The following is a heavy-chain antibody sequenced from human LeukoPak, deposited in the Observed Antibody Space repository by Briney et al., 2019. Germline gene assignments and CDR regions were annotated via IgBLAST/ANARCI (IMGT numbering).Heavy chain of an antibody. Sequence: GGSLRLSCAASGFTFSSYGMNWVRQAPGKGLEWVSSISSSSTYIYYADSVKGRFTISRDNAKNSLYLQINSLRAEDTAVYYCAKTPLYCSSTSCYDVWGQGTTVTVSS. CDR2: ISSSSTYI. D-gene: IGHD2-2*01. J-gene: IGHJ6*02. V-gene: IGHV3-21*01. CDR3: AKTPLYCSSTSCYDV. CDR1: GFTFSSYG.